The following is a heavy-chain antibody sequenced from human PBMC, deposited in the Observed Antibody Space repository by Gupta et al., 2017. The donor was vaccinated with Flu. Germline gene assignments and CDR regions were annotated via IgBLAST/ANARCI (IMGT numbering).Heavy chain of an antibody. V-gene: IGHV3-23*01. Sequence: EVQLLESGGGLVQPGGSLRLSCAASGFTFSSYAMNWVRQAPGKGLEWVSGVSGNGVSTYYADSGKGRFTISRDNSKNTVYLQMNSLRAEDTGVYYCAREPRCAGDCLTVYGWGPGILVIVSS. J-gene: IGHJ4*02. CDR1: GFTFSSYA. CDR3: AREPRCAGDCLTVYG. D-gene: IGHD2-21*02. CDR2: VSGNGVST.